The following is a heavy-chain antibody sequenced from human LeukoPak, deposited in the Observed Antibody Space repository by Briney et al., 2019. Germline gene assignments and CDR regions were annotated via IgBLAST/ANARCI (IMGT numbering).Heavy chain of an antibody. Sequence: GDSLKTSCKGSGYSFTSYWIGWVRQMPGKGLEWMGIIYPGDSDTRYSPSFQGQVTISADKSISTAYLQWSSLKASDTAMYYCARGGIDCSGGSCYLVWFDPWGQGTLVTVSS. CDR3: ARGGIDCSGGSCYLVWFDP. V-gene: IGHV5-51*01. CDR2: IYPGDSDT. D-gene: IGHD2-15*01. CDR1: GYSFTSYW. J-gene: IGHJ5*02.